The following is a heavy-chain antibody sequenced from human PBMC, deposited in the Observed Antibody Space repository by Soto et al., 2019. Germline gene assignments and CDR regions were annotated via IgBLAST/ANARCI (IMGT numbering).Heavy chain of an antibody. V-gene: IGHV3-74*01. Sequence: EEQLVESGGGLVQSGGSLRLSCAASEFTFSSYWMHWVRQAPGKGLVWFSRIDNDGRGTIYADSVKGRFTVPRDNTKNTFYLQMNSLREEDTAVYYCSRGGFNPGFDIWGQGTMVTVSS. CDR3: SRGGFNPGFDI. CDR2: IDNDGRGT. J-gene: IGHJ3*02. CDR1: EFTFSSYW.